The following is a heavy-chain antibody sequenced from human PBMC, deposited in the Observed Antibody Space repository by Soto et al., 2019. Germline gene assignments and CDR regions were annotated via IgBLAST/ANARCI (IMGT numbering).Heavy chain of an antibody. CDR2: IYYSGST. CDR3: ARAYSSSWYEDY. J-gene: IGHJ4*02. Sequence: PSETLSLTCTVSGGSISSGDYYWSWIRQPPGKGLEWIGYIYYSGSTYYNPSLKSRVTISVDTSKNQFSLKLSSVTAADTAVYYCARAYSSSWYEDYWGQGTLVTVSS. V-gene: IGHV4-30-4*01. D-gene: IGHD6-13*01. CDR1: GGSISSGDYY.